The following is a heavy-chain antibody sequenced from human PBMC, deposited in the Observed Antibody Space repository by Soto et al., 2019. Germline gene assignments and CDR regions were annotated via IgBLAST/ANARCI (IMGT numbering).Heavy chain of an antibody. CDR2: ISSSGSTI. Sequence: GESLKISCAASGFTFSSYEMNWVRQAPGKGLEWVSYISSSGSTIYYADSVKGRFTISRDNAKNSLYLQMNSLRAEDTAVYYCARAPTSYYDSSGSMGHDAFDIWGQGTMVTVSS. CDR3: ARAPTSYYDSSGSMGHDAFDI. J-gene: IGHJ3*02. V-gene: IGHV3-48*03. CDR1: GFTFSSYE. D-gene: IGHD3-22*01.